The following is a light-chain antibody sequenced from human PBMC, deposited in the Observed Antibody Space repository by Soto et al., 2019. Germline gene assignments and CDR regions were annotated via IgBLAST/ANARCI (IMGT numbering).Light chain of an antibody. V-gene: IGKV1-39*01. Sequence: DIQMTQSPSSLSASVGDRVTITCRASQSISSYLRWYQQKPGKAPKLLSYAASRLQSGVSSRCSGSSSGKDFTLIISRLHDEVVATYYCQHSYSTPRFGPGTKVDIK. CDR3: QHSYSTPR. J-gene: IGKJ3*01. CDR1: QSISSY. CDR2: AAS.